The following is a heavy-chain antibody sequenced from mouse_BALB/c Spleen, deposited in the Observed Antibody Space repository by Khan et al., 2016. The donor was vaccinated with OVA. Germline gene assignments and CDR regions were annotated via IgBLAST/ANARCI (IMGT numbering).Heavy chain of an antibody. D-gene: IGHD1-2*01. Sequence: VELVESGPGLVAPSQSLSITCTVSGFSLTGFGINWVRQPPGKGLEWLGMIWGDGSTDYNSALKSRLSISKDNSKSQVFLKMNSLQTDDTARYYCARELRLGGFAYWGQGTQVTVSA. J-gene: IGHJ3*01. CDR3: ARELRLGGFAY. CDR1: GFSLTGFG. CDR2: IWGDGST. V-gene: IGHV2-6-7*01.